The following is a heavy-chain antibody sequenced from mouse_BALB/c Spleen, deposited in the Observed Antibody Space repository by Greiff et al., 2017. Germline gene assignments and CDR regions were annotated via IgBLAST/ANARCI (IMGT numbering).Heavy chain of an antibody. CDR3: ATRSTMITTGFAY. V-gene: IGHV1S137*01. Sequence: QVQLQQSGAELVRPGVSVKISCKGSGYTFTDYAMHWVKQSHAKSLEWIGVISTYYGDASYNQKFKGKATMTVDKSSSTAYMELARLTSEDSAIYYCATRSTMITTGFAYWGQGTLVTVSA. J-gene: IGHJ3*01. D-gene: IGHD2-4*01. CDR2: ISTYYGDA. CDR1: GYTFTDYA.